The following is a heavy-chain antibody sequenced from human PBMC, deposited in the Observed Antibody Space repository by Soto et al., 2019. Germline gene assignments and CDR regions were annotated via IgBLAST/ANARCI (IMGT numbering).Heavy chain of an antibody. CDR2: ISISGSSV. D-gene: IGHD5-12*01. CDR3: VRYCSSTLCNGVATRTFDY. V-gene: IGHV3-48*03. J-gene: IGHJ4*02. CDR1: SFTFSTYE. Sequence: PGGSMRLSCAASSFTFSTYEIHWVLQAPGKGLEWVSCISISGSSVYYADSVKGRFTISRDNSRNCLYLQMNSLREEDTALYYCVRYCSSTLCNGVATRTFDYWGQGALVTVSS.